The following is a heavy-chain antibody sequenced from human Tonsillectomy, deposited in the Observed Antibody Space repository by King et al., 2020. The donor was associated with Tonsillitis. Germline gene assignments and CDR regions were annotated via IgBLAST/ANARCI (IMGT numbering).Heavy chain of an antibody. J-gene: IGHJ4*02. D-gene: IGHD3-10*01. CDR1: GFTFSPYG. CDR3: ADQSGLGTSYPYPFDY. CDR2: IRYDGTNK. Sequence: VQLVESGGGVVQPGGSLRLSCAASGFTFSPYGMRWVRQAPGKGLEWVAFIRYDGTNKYYADSVKGRFTISRDNSKNTLYLQMDSLRPEDTAVYYCADQSGLGTSYPYPFDYWGQGTLVTVSS. V-gene: IGHV3-30*02.